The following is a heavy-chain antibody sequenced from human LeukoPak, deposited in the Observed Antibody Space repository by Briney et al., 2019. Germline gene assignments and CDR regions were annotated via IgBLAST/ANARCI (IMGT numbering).Heavy chain of an antibody. CDR1: GFTFSSYE. J-gene: IGHJ4*02. V-gene: IGHV3-48*03. Sequence: TGGSLRLSCAASGFTFSSYEMNWVRQGPGKGLEWVSYISSGGTTVYYGDSVKGRFTISRDNAKNSLYLQMNSLRAEDTAVYYCARVGRGATPGYWGQGTLVTVSS. D-gene: IGHD1-26*01. CDR2: ISSGGTTV. CDR3: ARVGRGATPGY.